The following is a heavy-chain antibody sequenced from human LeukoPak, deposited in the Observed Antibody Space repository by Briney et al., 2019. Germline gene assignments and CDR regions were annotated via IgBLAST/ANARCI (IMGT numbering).Heavy chain of an antibody. CDR3: ARGSSLRLKIDY. D-gene: IGHD3-16*01. CDR2: IYSSGST. Sequence: SETLSLTCTVSGGSISSGSYYWNWIRQPAGKGLEWIGRIYSSGSTNYNPSLKSRVTISVDTSKNQFSLKLSSVTAADTAVYYCARGSSLRLKIDYWGQGTLVTVSS. J-gene: IGHJ4*02. V-gene: IGHV4-61*02. CDR1: GGSISSGSYY.